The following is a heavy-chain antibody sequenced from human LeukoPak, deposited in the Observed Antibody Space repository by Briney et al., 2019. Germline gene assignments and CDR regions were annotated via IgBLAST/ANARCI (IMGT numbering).Heavy chain of an antibody. Sequence: GRSLRLSCAASGFTFRTYGMNWGRQAPGKGLEWGAIISYHGSNEDYADSVKGRFTISRDNSKTALYLQMNSLRAEDSAVYYCAKSRVRGVYYFDYWGQGTLVTVSS. D-gene: IGHD3-10*02. CDR1: GFTFRTYG. CDR3: AKSRVRGVYYFDY. V-gene: IGHV3-30*18. J-gene: IGHJ4*02. CDR2: ISYHGSNE.